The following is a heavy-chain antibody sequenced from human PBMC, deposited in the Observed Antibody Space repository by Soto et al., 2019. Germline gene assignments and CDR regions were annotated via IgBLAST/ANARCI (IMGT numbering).Heavy chain of an antibody. V-gene: IGHV1-3*01. D-gene: IGHD3-10*01. J-gene: IGHJ4*02. Sequence: ASVKVSCKASGYTFTSYAMHWVRQAPGQRLEWMGWINAGNGNTKYSQKFQGRVTITRDTSASTAYMELSSLRSEDTAVYYCARVPLYGSGSYYNVWGQGALVTVSS. CDR1: GYTFTSYA. CDR3: ARVPLYGSGSYYNV. CDR2: INAGNGNT.